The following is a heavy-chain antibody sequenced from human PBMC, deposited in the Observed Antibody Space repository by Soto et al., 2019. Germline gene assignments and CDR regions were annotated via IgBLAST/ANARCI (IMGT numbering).Heavy chain of an antibody. J-gene: IGHJ3*02. D-gene: IGHD3-10*01. CDR1: GGSIGSSSYY. V-gene: IGHV4-39*01. CDR3: AKGGSGSYSNAFDI. CDR2: IYYSGST. Sequence: SETLSLTCTVSGGSIGSSSYYWGWIRQPPGKGLEWIGSIYYSGSTYYNPSLKSRVTISVDTSKNQFSLKLSSVTAADTAVYYCAKGGSGSYSNAFDIWGQGTMVT.